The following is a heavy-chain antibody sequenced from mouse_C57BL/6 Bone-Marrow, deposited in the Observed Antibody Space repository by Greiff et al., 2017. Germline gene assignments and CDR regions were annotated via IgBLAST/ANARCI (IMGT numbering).Heavy chain of an antibody. J-gene: IGHJ2*01. D-gene: IGHD1-1*01. CDR3: ARFTTVVADY. Sequence: QVQLQQSGAELARPGASVKLSCKASGYTFTSYGISWVKQRTGQGLEWIGEIYPRSGNTYYNEKFKGQATLTADKSSSTVNMELRGLTSEDAAGYFCARFTTVVADYWGQGTTLTVSS. V-gene: IGHV1-81*01. CDR1: GYTFTSYG. CDR2: IYPRSGNT.